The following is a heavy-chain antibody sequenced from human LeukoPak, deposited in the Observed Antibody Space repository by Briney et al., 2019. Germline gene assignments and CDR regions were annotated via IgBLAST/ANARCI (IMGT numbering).Heavy chain of an antibody. D-gene: IGHD1-26*01. V-gene: IGHV3-23*01. CDR2: IGANGVDT. Sequence: GGSLGLSCAASGFTVSSNYMSWVRQAPGKGLEWLSGIGANGVDTFYADSAKGRFTISRDNSKNTVYLQMNSLRAEDTALYYCVKAYTTSGTYSEPWGQGTLVTVSS. CDR3: VKAYTTSGTYSEP. J-gene: IGHJ4*02. CDR1: GFTVSSNY.